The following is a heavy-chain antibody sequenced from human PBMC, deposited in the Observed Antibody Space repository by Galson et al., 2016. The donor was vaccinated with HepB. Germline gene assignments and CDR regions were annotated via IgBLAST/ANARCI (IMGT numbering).Heavy chain of an antibody. CDR3: ARGIERYYSDTSGHHSSTSYFDS. D-gene: IGHD3-22*01. V-gene: IGHV4-30-2*06. J-gene: IGHJ4*02. CDR1: GGSIGNGGYS. CDR2: MFHNGNT. Sequence: TLSLTCAVSGGSIGNGGYSWSWIRQSPGRGLEWIGYMFHNGNTYYSPSLRSRVTMSLSRSKNHFSLKLSSVTAADTAVYYCARGIERYYSDTSGHHSSTSYFDSWGQGTLVIISS.